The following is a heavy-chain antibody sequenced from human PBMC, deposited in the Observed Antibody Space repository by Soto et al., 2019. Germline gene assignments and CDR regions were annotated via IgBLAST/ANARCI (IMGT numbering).Heavy chain of an antibody. CDR1: GGSISSYY. CDR2: SYYSGST. J-gene: IGHJ4*02. CDR3: ARRWGYYFDY. Sequence: QVQLQESGPGLVKPSETLSLTCTVSGGSISSYYWSWIRQPPGKGLEWIGYSYYSGSTNYNPSPQRRSPISVATSKNQFSLKLSSVTAADTAVYYCARRWGYYFDYWGQGTLVTVSS. D-gene: IGHD3-16*01. V-gene: IGHV4-59*01.